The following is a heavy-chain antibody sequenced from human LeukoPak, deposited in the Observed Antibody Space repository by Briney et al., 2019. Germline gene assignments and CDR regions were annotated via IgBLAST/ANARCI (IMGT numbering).Heavy chain of an antibody. V-gene: IGHV4-4*07. CDR3: ARHSPLTTVTVDAFDI. CDR2: IYTSGST. CDR1: GGSISSYY. D-gene: IGHD4-17*01. J-gene: IGHJ3*02. Sequence: SETLSLTCTVSGGSISSYYWSWIRQPAGKGLEWIGRIYTSGSTNYNPSLKSRVTMSVDTSKNQFSLKLSSVTAADTAVYYCARHSPLTTVTVDAFDIWGQGTMVTVSS.